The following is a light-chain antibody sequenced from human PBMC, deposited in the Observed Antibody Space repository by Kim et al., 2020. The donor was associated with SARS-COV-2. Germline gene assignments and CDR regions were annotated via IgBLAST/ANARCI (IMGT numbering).Light chain of an antibody. Sequence: SWSPGHTSSLTCSGDKWEDNFACSYPSKPGQSPGLVNYLDSKRPSGIPQRFSGSNSGNTATMNIRGNEGMDEADYYGPASDSIIVVFGRGTQLTVL. V-gene: IGLV3-1*01. CDR2: LDS. J-gene: IGLJ2*01. CDR1: KWEDNF. CDR3: PASDSIIVV.